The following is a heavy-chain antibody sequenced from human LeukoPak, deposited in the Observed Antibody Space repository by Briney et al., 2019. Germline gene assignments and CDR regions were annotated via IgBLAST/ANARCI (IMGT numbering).Heavy chain of an antibody. CDR2: YYTSGGT. CDR3: AASSFGHGIFDI. D-gene: IGHD6-13*01. CDR1: GGSISNYY. V-gene: IGHV4-4*07. Sequence: PSETLSLTCTASGGSISNYYWTWIRQPAGKGLECIGRYYTSGGTNYNPSLKSRATMSVDTSKNQFSLRLISVTAADTAIYYCAASSFGHGIFDIWGQGTMVTVSS. J-gene: IGHJ3*02.